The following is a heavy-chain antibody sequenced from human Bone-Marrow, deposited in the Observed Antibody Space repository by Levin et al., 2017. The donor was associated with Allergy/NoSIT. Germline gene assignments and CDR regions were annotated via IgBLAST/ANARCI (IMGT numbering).Heavy chain of an antibody. CDR2: IRSNTSGGTT. V-gene: IGHV3-49*03. Sequence: GEPLKISCSTSGFRFADYAMTWFRQAPGKGLECIGFIRSNTSGGTTEYAASVKGRFILSRDDSKSIAYLQMNSLKIEDTAVYYCGRGFQGGYWGQGTLVTVSS. CDR3: GRGFQGGY. CDR1: GFRFADYA. D-gene: IGHD2/OR15-2a*01. J-gene: IGHJ4*02.